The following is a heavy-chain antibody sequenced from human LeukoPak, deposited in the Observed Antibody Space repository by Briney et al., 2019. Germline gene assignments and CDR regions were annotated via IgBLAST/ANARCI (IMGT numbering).Heavy chain of an antibody. Sequence: SETLSLTCRVSGGPIRSYFWTWIRQPPGKGLEWIGCIYDSGSTNYNPSLKSRVTISVDTSKNHFSLKLRSVTAADTAVYYCARSKWGYAFEIWGQGTMVTVSS. J-gene: IGHJ3*02. D-gene: IGHD7-27*01. CDR1: GGPIRSYF. CDR3: ARSKWGYAFEI. CDR2: IYDSGST. V-gene: IGHV4-59*01.